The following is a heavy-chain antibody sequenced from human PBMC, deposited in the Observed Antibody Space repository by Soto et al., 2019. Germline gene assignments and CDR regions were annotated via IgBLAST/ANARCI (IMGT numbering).Heavy chain of an antibody. CDR3: ARNNRDYYYGMDV. V-gene: IGHV4-31*03. CDR1: GGSISTGGYY. CDR2: IYYSGST. J-gene: IGHJ6*02. Sequence: SETLSLTCTVSGGSISTGGYYWTWIRQHPGKGLEWIGYIYYSGSTYYNPSLKSRVTISVDTSKNQFSLKLSSVTAVDTAVYYCARNNRDYYYGMDVWGQGTTVTVSS.